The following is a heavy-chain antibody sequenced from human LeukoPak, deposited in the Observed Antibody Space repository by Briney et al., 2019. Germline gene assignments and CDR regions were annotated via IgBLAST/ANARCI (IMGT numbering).Heavy chain of an antibody. CDR1: GGSISSGDYY. CDR2: IYYSGST. D-gene: IGHD1-26*01. J-gene: IGHJ4*02. Sequence: SETLSLTCTVSGGSISSGDYYWSWIRQPPGKGLEWIGYIYYSGSTYYNSSLKSRVTISVDTSKNQFSLKLSSVTAADTAVYYCARDRGSYYTHFDYWGQGTLVTVSS. CDR3: ARDRGSYYTHFDY. V-gene: IGHV4-30-4*02.